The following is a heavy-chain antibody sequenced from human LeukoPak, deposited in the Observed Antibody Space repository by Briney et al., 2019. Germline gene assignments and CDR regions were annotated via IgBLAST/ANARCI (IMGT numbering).Heavy chain of an antibody. V-gene: IGHV3-7*01. D-gene: IGHD2-2*01. CDR2: IKQDGSEK. Sequence: GGSLRLSCAASGFTFSSYWMSWVRQAPGKGLEWVANIKQDGSEKYYVDSVKGRFTISRDNAKNSLYLQMNSLRAEDTAVYYCARVRYCSSTSCPKGYYMDVWGKGTTVTVSS. CDR3: ARVRYCSSTSCPKGYYMDV. CDR1: GFTFSSYW. J-gene: IGHJ6*03.